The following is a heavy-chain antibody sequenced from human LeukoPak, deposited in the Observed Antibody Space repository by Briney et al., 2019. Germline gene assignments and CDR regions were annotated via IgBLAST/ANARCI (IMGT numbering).Heavy chain of an antibody. V-gene: IGHV3-48*01. CDR2: ISSSSSTI. CDR1: GFTFSSYS. CDR3: AKDHCSRTNCYAGPDY. Sequence: GGSLRLSCAASGFTFSSYSMNWVRQAPGKGLEWVSYISSSSSTIYYADSVKGRFTISRDNAKNSLYLQMNSLRAEDTAVYYCAKDHCSRTNCYAGPDYWGQGTLVTVSS. D-gene: IGHD2-2*01. J-gene: IGHJ4*02.